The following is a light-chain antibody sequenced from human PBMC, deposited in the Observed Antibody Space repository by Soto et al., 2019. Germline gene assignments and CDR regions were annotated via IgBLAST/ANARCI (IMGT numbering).Light chain of an antibody. J-gene: IGLJ1*01. CDR3: QSYDSSLSCYV. CDR2: ENN. CDR1: SSNIGAGYE. Sequence: QSVLTQPPSESEAPGQRVTICCTGSSSNIGAGYEAHWYQQVPGTAPKLLIYENNNRPSGVPDRFSGSKSGTSASLAITGLQAEDEAEYYCQSYDSSLSCYVFGTGTKLTVL. V-gene: IGLV1-40*01.